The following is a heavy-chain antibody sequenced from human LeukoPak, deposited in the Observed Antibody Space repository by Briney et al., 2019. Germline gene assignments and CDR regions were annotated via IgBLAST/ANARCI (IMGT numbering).Heavy chain of an antibody. J-gene: IGHJ3*02. D-gene: IGHD3-22*01. Sequence: GESLKISCQASGYRFTTDYIGWVRQMPGKGLEWMGIIYPDDSETNYSPSFQGQVSMSVDKSITTAYLQWSSLKASDTAIYYCARQAYGSHFDAFDIWGQGTMVTVSS. CDR1: GYRFTTDY. V-gene: IGHV5-51*01. CDR2: IYPDDSET. CDR3: ARQAYGSHFDAFDI.